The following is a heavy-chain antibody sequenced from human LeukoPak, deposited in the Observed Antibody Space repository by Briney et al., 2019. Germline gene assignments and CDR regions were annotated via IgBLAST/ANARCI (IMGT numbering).Heavy chain of an antibody. CDR2: IIPIFGTA. CDR1: GGTFSSYA. J-gene: IGHJ5*02. CDR3: ARGNCSSTSCYLWFDP. Sequence: GASVMVSCKASGGTFSSYAISWVRQAPGQGLEWMGGIIPIFGTANYAQKFQGRVTITTDESTSTAYIELSSLRSEDTAVYYCARGNCSSTSCYLWFDPWGQGTLVTVSS. D-gene: IGHD2-2*01. V-gene: IGHV1-69*05.